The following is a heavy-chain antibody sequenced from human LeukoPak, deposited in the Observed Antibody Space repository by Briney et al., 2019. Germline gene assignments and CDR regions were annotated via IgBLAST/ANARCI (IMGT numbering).Heavy chain of an antibody. CDR1: GGSISSNGYY. Sequence: SETLSLTCTVSGGSISSNGYYWGWIRQPPGKGLEWIGSFYYTGSTFYSPSLKSRVTISVDTSKNQFFLKLSSVTAADTAVYYCARGSEDYYGSGSYYNVGYYWGQGTLVTVSS. CDR3: ARGSEDYYGSGSYYNVGYY. CDR2: FYYTGST. V-gene: IGHV4-39*01. D-gene: IGHD3-10*01. J-gene: IGHJ4*02.